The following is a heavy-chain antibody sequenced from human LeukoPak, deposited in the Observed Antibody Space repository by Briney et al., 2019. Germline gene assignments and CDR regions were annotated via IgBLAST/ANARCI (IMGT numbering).Heavy chain of an antibody. J-gene: IGHJ4*02. V-gene: IGHV3-21*01. CDR1: GFIFSTYG. Sequence: GGSLRLSCVASGFIFSTYGLHWVRQAPGKGLEWVSSISSSSSYIYYADSVKGRFTISRDNAKNSLYLQMNSLRVEDTAVYYCARGLGESSAYWGQGTLVTVSS. D-gene: IGHD3-10*01. CDR2: ISSSSSYI. CDR3: ARGLGESSAY.